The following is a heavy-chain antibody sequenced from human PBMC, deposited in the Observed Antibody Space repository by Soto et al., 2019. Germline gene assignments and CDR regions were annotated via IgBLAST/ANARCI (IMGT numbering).Heavy chain of an antibody. CDR3: AKDRTIFGVVITH. D-gene: IGHD3-3*01. CDR2: ISYDGSNK. J-gene: IGHJ4*02. Sequence: LRLACPASGFTFSSYGMHWVRQAPGKGLEWVAVISYDGSNKYYADSVKGRFTISRDNSKNTLYLQMNSLRAEDTAVYYCAKDRTIFGVVITHWGQGTLVTVSS. CDR1: GFTFSSYG. V-gene: IGHV3-30*18.